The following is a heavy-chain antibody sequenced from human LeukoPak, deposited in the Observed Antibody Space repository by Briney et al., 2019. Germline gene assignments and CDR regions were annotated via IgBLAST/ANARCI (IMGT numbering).Heavy chain of an antibody. J-gene: IGHJ3*02. CDR1: GGSISSGGYS. CDR3: ASTYSNYYGSGSYYNDAFDI. D-gene: IGHD3-10*01. V-gene: IGHV4-30-2*01. Sequence: PSETLSLSCAVSGGSISSGGYSWSWIRQPPGKGLEWIGYIYHSGSTYYNPSLKSRVTISVDRSRNQFSLKLSSVTAADTAVYYCASTYSNYYGSGSYYNDAFDIWGQGTMVTVPS. CDR2: IYHSGST.